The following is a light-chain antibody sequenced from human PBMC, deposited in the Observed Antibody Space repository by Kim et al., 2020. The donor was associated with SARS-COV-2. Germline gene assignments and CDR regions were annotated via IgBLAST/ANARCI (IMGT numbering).Light chain of an antibody. J-gene: IGKJ1*01. CDR1: ESLSGNH. CDR2: RTS. Sequence: SAEESATLSWRASESLSGNHLAWYQQKPGRAPRLLIYRTSSRAAGIPDRFSGRGSGTDFTLTISRLEPEDFAGYYCQQYVISPRTFGQGTKVEIK. V-gene: IGKV3-20*01. CDR3: QQYVISPRT.